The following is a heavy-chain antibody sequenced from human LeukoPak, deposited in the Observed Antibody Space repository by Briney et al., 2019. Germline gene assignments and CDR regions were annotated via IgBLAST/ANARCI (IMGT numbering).Heavy chain of an antibody. Sequence: GGPLRLSCAASGFTFSYYSINWVRQAPGKGLEWVSYIGGSGNTIYYADSVKGRFTISRDNAKNSLYLQMNSQRDEDTAVYYCARKALGQGQYYFDFWGQGTLVTVSS. V-gene: IGHV3-48*02. CDR2: IGGSGNTI. D-gene: IGHD5-24*01. J-gene: IGHJ4*02. CDR1: GFTFSYYS. CDR3: ARKALGQGQYYFDF.